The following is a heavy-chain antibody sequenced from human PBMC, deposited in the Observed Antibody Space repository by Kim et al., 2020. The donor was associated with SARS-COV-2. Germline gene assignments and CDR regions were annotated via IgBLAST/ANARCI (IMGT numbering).Heavy chain of an antibody. CDR1: GYTFTSYA. V-gene: IGHV1-3*01. CDR2: INAGNGNT. D-gene: IGHD4-17*01. CDR3: ARGYGDYLSWFDP. J-gene: IGHJ5*02. Sequence: ASVKVSCKASGYTFTSYAMHWVRQAPGQRLEWMGWINAGNGNTKYSQKFQGRVTITRDTSASTAYMELSSLRSEDTAVYYCARGYGDYLSWFDPWGQGTLVTVSS.